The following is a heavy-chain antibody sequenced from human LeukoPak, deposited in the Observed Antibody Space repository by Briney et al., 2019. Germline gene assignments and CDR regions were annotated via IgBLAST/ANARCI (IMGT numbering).Heavy chain of an antibody. CDR3: ANDMVPRPNWFDP. CDR1: GYTFTSNG. V-gene: IGHV1-69*04. J-gene: IGHJ5*02. CDR2: IIPILGIA. Sequence: SVKVSCKASGYTFTSNGVSWVRQAPGQGLEWMGRIIPILGIANYAQKFQGRVTITADKSTSTAYMELSSLRSEDTAVYYCANDMVPRPNWFDPWGQGTLVTVSS. D-gene: IGHD3-10*01.